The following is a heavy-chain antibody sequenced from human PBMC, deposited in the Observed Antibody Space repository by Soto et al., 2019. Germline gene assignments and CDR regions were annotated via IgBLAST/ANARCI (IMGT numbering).Heavy chain of an antibody. Sequence: QVQLVESGGGMVQPGRSLRLSCAGTGFTFSGHVLHWVRQAPGKGLEWVATISYDGSSKYYADSVKGRFTTSRDNSKNPLYLQMNSLRAEDTAVYYWAPTVISPGDNWGQGTLVTVSS. CDR1: GFTFSGHV. CDR3: APTVISPGDN. CDR2: ISYDGSSK. D-gene: IGHD4-17*01. V-gene: IGHV3-30-3*01. J-gene: IGHJ4*02.